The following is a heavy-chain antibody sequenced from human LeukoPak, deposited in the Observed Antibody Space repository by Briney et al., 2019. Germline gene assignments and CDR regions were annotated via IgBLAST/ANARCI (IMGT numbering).Heavy chain of an antibody. CDR1: GGTFSSYA. CDR3: ARRPLSHSSSWYSRWFDP. Sequence: GASVKVSCKASGGTFSSYAISWVRQAPGQGLEWMGWISAYNGNTNYAQKLQGRVTMTTDTSTSTAYMELRSLRSDDTAVYYCARRPLSHSSSWYSRWFDPWGQGTLVTVSS. V-gene: IGHV1-18*01. D-gene: IGHD6-13*01. CDR2: ISAYNGNT. J-gene: IGHJ5*02.